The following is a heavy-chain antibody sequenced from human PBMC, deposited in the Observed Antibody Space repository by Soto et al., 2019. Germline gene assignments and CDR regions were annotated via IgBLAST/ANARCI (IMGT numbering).Heavy chain of an antibody. D-gene: IGHD2-15*01. CDR2: INHSGST. Sequence: PSETLSLTCAVYGGSFSGYYWSWIRQPPGKGLEWIGEINHSGSTNYNPSLKSRVTISVDTSKNQFSLKLSSVTAADTAVYYCASTGYCSGGSCYGSSWNWFDPWGQGTLVTVS. CDR1: GGSFSGYY. CDR3: ASTGYCSGGSCYGSSWNWFDP. V-gene: IGHV4-34*01. J-gene: IGHJ5*02.